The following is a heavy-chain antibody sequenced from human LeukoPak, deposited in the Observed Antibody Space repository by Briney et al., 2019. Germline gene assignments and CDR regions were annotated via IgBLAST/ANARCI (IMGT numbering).Heavy chain of an antibody. Sequence: GGALRLSCAASGFTFSSYGMHWVRPAPGKGLEWVSSISSSSSYIYYADSVKGRFTISRDNAKNSLYLQMNSLRTEDTAVYYCARFSVTTPRYFDYWGQGTLVTVSS. CDR1: GFTFSSYG. V-gene: IGHV3-21*01. J-gene: IGHJ4*02. CDR2: ISSSSSYI. CDR3: ARFSVTTPRYFDY. D-gene: IGHD4-17*01.